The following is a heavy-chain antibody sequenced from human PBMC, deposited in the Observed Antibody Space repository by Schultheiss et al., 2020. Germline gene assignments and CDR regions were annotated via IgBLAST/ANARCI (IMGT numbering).Heavy chain of an antibody. J-gene: IGHJ6*03. Sequence: GESLKISCKASGYTFTSYDINWVRQATGQGLEWMGWMNPNSGNTGYAQKFQGRVTMTRNTSISTAYMELSSLRSEDTAVYYCARVGIVVVPAAIPASYYYYYYMDVWGKGTTVTVSS. CDR2: MNPNSGNT. D-gene: IGHD2-2*02. CDR3: ARVGIVVVPAAIPASYYYYYYMDV. V-gene: IGHV1-8*01. CDR1: GYTFTSYD.